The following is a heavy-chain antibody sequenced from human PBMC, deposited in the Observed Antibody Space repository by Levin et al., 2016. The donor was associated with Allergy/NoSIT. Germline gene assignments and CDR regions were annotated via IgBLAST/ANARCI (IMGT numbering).Heavy chain of an antibody. Sequence: WIRQPPGKGLEWIGEINHSGSTNYNPSLKSRVTISVDTSKNQFSLKLSSVTAADTAVYYCARDTRYGGHYYYYYGMDVWGQGTTVTVSS. CDR3: ARDTRYGGHYYYYYGMDV. CDR2: INHSGST. D-gene: IGHD4-23*01. J-gene: IGHJ6*02. V-gene: IGHV4-34*01.